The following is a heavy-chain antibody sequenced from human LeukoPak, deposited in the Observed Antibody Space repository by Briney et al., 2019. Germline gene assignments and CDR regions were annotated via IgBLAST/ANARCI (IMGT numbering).Heavy chain of an antibody. Sequence: GGSLRLYCAASRFTFSSYWMSWVRQAPGKGLEWVANIKQDGSEKYYVDSVKGRFTISRDNAKNSLYLQMNSLRAEDTAVYYCARVQVRSSGNDYWGQGTLVTVSS. V-gene: IGHV3-7*01. CDR2: IKQDGSEK. CDR3: ARVQVRSSGNDY. J-gene: IGHJ4*02. D-gene: IGHD6-19*01. CDR1: RFTFSSYW.